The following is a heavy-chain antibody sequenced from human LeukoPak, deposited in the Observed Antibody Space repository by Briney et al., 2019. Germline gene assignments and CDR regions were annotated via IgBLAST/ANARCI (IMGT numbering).Heavy chain of an antibody. CDR3: ASGYSSGPVY. Sequence: GGSLRLSCAASGFTLSSYWMNWVRQAPGKGLEWVSYISSTSTTIYYADSVKGRFTISRDNAKNSLYLQMNSLRAEDTAVYYCASGYSSGPVYWGQGNLVTVSS. CDR1: GFTLSSYW. CDR2: ISSTSTTI. J-gene: IGHJ4*02. V-gene: IGHV3-48*04. D-gene: IGHD6-19*01.